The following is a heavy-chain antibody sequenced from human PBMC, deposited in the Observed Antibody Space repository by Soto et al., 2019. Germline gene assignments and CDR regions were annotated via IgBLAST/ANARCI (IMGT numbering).Heavy chain of an antibody. CDR1: GASITTYY. J-gene: IGHJ5*02. D-gene: IGHD3-10*01. Sequence: SETLSLTCSVSGASITTYYWSWIRQPPGKGLEWIGSISYSGSTKYNSSLESRVMISLDTSKNQFSLRLSSVTAADTAVYHCARDWDSSGLFDPWGQGALVTVSS. CDR2: ISYSGST. CDR3: ARDWDSSGLFDP. V-gene: IGHV4-59*01.